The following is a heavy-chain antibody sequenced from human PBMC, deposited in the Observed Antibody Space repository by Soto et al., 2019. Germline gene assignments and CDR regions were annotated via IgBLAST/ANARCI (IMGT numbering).Heavy chain of an antibody. CDR1: GGSISSGGYS. CDR2: IYHSGST. V-gene: IGHV4-30-2*01. CDR3: ARDRGYCSSTSCYRPGGMDV. Sequence: PSETLSLTCAVSGGSISSGGYSWSWIRQPPGKGLEWIGYIYHSGSTYYNPSLKSRVTISVDRSKNQFSLKLSSVTAADTAVYYCARDRGYCSSTSCYRPGGMDVWDQGTTVTVSS. J-gene: IGHJ6*02. D-gene: IGHD2-2*01.